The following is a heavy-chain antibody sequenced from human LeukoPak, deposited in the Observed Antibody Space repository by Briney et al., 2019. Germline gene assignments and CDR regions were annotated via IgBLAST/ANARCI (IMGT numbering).Heavy chain of an antibody. V-gene: IGHV4-34*01. J-gene: IGHJ6*02. D-gene: IGHD2-2*01. CDR1: GGSFSGYY. Sequence: PSETLSLTCAVYGGSFSGYYWSWLRQPPGKGLEWIGEINHSGSTNYNPSLKSRVTISVATSKNQFSLRLSSVAAADTAVYYCAGALPGYGMDVWGPGTTVTVSS. CDR2: INHSGST. CDR3: AGALPGYGMDV.